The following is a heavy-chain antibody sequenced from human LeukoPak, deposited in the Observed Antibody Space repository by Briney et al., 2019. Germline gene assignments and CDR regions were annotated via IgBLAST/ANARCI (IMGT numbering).Heavy chain of an antibody. Sequence: ASVTVSCKASGYTFTSYYMHWVRQAPGQGLEWMGIINPSGGSTSYAQKFQGRVTMTRDTSTSTVYMELSSLRSEDTAVYYCARDHYDILTGYYFDPWGQGTLVTVSS. V-gene: IGHV1-46*01. CDR1: GYTFTSYY. D-gene: IGHD3-9*01. J-gene: IGHJ5*02. CDR2: INPSGGST. CDR3: ARDHYDILTGYYFDP.